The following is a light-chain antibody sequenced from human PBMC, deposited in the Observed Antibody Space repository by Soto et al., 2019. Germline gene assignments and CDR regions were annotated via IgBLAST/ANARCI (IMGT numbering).Light chain of an antibody. CDR2: GAS. CDR3: QHFGDSPIT. CDR1: QSVSSTY. J-gene: IGKJ5*01. Sequence: EMVLTQSPGTLSLSPGERATLSCRASQSVSSTYLAWCQQKPGQAPRLLIDGASTRATGIPDRFSGTGSGTDFTLTISRLEPEYFAVYYCQHFGDSPITFGQGTRLEIK. V-gene: IGKV3-20*01.